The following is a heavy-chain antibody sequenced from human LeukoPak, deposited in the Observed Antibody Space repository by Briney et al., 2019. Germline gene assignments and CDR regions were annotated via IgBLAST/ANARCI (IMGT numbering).Heavy chain of an antibody. Sequence: GRSLRLSCAASGFTFSDHGMHWVRQAPGKGLEWVAIIWYNGSKKYYAESVKGRFTISRDNSKNTLYLQMSSLRAEDTAVYYCARDPFGSGDGYFDYWGQGTLVTVSS. V-gene: IGHV3-33*01. D-gene: IGHD3-10*01. CDR1: GFTFSDHG. J-gene: IGHJ4*02. CDR2: IWYNGSKK. CDR3: ARDPFGSGDGYFDY.